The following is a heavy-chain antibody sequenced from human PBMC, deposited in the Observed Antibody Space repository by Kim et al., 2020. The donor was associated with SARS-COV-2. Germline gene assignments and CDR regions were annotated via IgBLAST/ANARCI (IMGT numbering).Heavy chain of an antibody. V-gene: IGHV3-23*01. J-gene: IGHJ6*02. Sequence: GRVTISRDNSKNTLYLKMNSLRAEETAVYYCAKDGQPLADLYYYSGMDVWGQGTTVTVSS. D-gene: IGHD6-13*01. CDR3: AKDGQPLADLYYYSGMDV.